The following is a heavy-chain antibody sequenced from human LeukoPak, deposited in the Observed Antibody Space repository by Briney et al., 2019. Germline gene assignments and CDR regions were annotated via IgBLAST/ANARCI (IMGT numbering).Heavy chain of an antibody. CDR1: GFTFSSYA. D-gene: IGHD3-10*01. CDR2: ISGSGGST. Sequence: GGSLRLSCAASGFTFSSYAMNWVRQAPGKGLEWVSAISGSGGSTYYADSVKGRFTISRDNSKNTLYLQMNSLRAEDTAVYYCAKDSYYYGSGSSFDYWGQETLVTVSS. CDR3: AKDSYYYGSGSSFDY. V-gene: IGHV3-23*01. J-gene: IGHJ4*02.